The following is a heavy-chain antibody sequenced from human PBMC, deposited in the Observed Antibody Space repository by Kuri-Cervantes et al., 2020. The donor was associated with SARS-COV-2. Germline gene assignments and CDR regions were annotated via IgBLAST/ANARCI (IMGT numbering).Heavy chain of an antibody. J-gene: IGHJ4*02. CDR2: ISSSSSYI. Sequence: GGSLRLSCAASGFTFSSYSMNWVRQAPGKGLEWVSSISSSSSYIYYADSVKGRFTISRDNAKNSLYLQMNSLRGEDTALYYCAQDVSQLGRACRYWGQGTLVTVSS. D-gene: IGHD6-6*01. CDR1: GFTFSSYS. CDR3: AQDVSQLGRACRY. V-gene: IGHV3-21*04.